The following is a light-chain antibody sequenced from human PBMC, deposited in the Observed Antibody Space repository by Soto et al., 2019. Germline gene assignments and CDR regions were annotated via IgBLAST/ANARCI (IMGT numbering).Light chain of an antibody. CDR3: QSQETSLSAVV. Sequence: QYVLTQPPSVSGAPGQRVTISCTGSSSNIGAGYDVHWYQQLPVTAPKLLIFGNTNRPSGVPDRFSGSKSGTSASLAITGLQAEDEADYYCQSQETSLSAVVFGGGTKLTVL. J-gene: IGLJ2*01. CDR1: SSNIGAGYD. V-gene: IGLV1-40*01. CDR2: GNT.